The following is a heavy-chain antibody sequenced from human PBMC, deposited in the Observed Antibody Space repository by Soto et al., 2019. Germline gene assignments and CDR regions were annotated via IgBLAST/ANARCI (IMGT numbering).Heavy chain of an antibody. Sequence: GGSLRLSCAASGFTFSSYVMHWVRQAPGKGLEWVAVIWYDGSNTYYVDSVKGRFTISRDNSKNTLYLQMNSLRAEDTAVYYCAKAPNCGGDCYAKDYWGQGTLVTVSS. CDR3: AKAPNCGGDCYAKDY. CDR2: IWYDGSNT. CDR1: GFTFSSYV. J-gene: IGHJ4*02. D-gene: IGHD2-21*02. V-gene: IGHV3-33*06.